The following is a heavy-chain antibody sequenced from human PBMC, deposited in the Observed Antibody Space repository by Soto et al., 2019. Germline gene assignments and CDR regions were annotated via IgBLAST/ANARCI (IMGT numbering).Heavy chain of an antibody. CDR3: ARDALQGGFDY. Sequence: SETLSLTCTVSGGSISSGDYYWSWIRQPPGKGLEWIGYIYYSGSTYYNPSLKSRVTISVDTSKNQFSLKLSSVTAADTAVYYCARDALQGGFDYWGQGTLVTVSS. J-gene: IGHJ4*02. CDR1: GGSISSGDYY. D-gene: IGHD2-15*01. V-gene: IGHV4-30-4*01. CDR2: IYYSGST.